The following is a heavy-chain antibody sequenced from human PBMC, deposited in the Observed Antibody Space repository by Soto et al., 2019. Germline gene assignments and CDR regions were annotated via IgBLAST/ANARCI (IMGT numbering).Heavy chain of an antibody. CDR2: LYNSGST. CDR1: GVSINSGNYY. CDR3: ASYIPTRTSVLRYFDPA. J-gene: IGHJ5*02. Sequence: QVQLQESGPGLVKPSQTLSLTCTVYGVSINSGNYYWSWIRQPPGKGLEWIGTLYNSGSTYYNPSLKSRLTISVDTSKNQFSLKLSSVTAADTAVYYCASYIPTRTSVLRYFDPAWCQGTLVTVSS. V-gene: IGHV4-30-4*01. D-gene: IGHD3-9*01.